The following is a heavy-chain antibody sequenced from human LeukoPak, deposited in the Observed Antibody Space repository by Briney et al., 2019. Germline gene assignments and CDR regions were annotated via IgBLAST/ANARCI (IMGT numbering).Heavy chain of an antibody. CDR1: GGSISSYY. J-gene: IGHJ4*02. CDR3: ARGMGSYYDSSGYYLPYYFDC. V-gene: IGHV4-59*01. Sequence: SETLSLTCTVSGGSISSYYWSWIRQPPGKGLEWIGYIYYSGSTNYNPSLKSRVTISVDTSKNQFSLKLSSVTAADTAVYYCARGMGSYYDSSGYYLPYYFDCWGQGTLVTVSS. D-gene: IGHD3-22*01. CDR2: IYYSGST.